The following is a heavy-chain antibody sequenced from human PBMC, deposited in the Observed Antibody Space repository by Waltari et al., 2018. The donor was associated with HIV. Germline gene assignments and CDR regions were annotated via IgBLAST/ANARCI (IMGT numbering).Heavy chain of an antibody. D-gene: IGHD6-19*01. Sequence: EVRLLESGGGLVRPGGSLRLSCAASGFRFSDYNMHWVRQGPGKGLEWVESIGSLQNFIHYADSVKGRCTVARDNANNSLYLQMNSLTAEDTAVYYCARGPSSGWSWFDPWGQGTLVTVSS. J-gene: IGHJ5*02. CDR1: GFRFSDYN. CDR2: IGSLQNFI. V-gene: IGHV3-21*01. CDR3: ARGPSSGWSWFDP.